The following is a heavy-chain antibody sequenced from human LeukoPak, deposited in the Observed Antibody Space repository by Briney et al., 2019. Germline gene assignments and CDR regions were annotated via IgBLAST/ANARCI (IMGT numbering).Heavy chain of an antibody. CDR2: IYYSGST. J-gene: IGHJ5*02. CDR3: ARERYGSGSYVGGWFDP. D-gene: IGHD3-10*01. CDR1: GGSISSGDYY. Sequence: PSQTLSLTRTVSGGSISSGDYYWSWIRQPPGKGLEWIGYIYYSGSTYYNPSLKSRVTISVDTSKNQFSLKLSSVTAADTAVYYCARERYGSGSYVGGWFDPWGQGTLVTVPS. V-gene: IGHV4-30-4*01.